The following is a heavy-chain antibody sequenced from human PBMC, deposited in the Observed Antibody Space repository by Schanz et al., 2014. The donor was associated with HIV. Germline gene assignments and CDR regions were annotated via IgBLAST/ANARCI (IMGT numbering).Heavy chain of an antibody. J-gene: IGHJ6*02. V-gene: IGHV1-46*01. CDR3: ARDRRPLYYGLDV. CDR1: GYTFTSDY. Sequence: QVQLVQSGAEVKKPGASVKVSCKASGYTFTSDYIQWVRQAPGQGLEWMGRINPTGGATTYAQKFQGRLTVTSDTATSTVYMEMSNLRSEDTAVYYCARDRRPLYYGLDVWGQGTTVTVSS. CDR2: INPTGGAT.